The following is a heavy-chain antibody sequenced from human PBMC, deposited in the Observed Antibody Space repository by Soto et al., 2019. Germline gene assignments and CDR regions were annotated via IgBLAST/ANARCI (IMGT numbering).Heavy chain of an antibody. CDR2: IYYTGST. J-gene: IGHJ4*02. CDR3: ARGPRGFYDSSGYQTFDY. D-gene: IGHD3-22*01. V-gene: IGHV4-31*03. Sequence: SETLSLTCSVSGGAISSGGYYWTWIRQHPXKGLEWIGYIYYTGSTDYNPSLKSRITISVDTSKNQFSLKLRSVTAADTAVYYCARGPRGFYDSSGYQTFDYWGQGTLVTVSS. CDR1: GGAISSGGYY.